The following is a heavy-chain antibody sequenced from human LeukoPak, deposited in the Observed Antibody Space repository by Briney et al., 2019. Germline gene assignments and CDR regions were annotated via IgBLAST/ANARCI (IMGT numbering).Heavy chain of an antibody. Sequence: SETLSLTCAVYGGSFSGYYWSWIRQPPGKGLEWIGEINHSGSTNYNPSLKSRVTISVDTSKNQFSLKLSSVTAADTVVYYCAREGGRIAAAGTRYGAFDYWGQGTLVTVSS. J-gene: IGHJ4*02. V-gene: IGHV4-34*01. CDR1: GGSFSGYY. CDR3: AREGGRIAAAGTRYGAFDY. D-gene: IGHD6-13*01. CDR2: INHSGST.